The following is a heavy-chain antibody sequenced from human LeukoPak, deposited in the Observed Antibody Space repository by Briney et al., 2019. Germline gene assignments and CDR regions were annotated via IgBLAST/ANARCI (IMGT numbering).Heavy chain of an antibody. V-gene: IGHV4-59*08. D-gene: IGHD7-27*01. CDR3: AKYTGTYFDY. CDR1: GGSISRYY. CDR2: VYYSAST. Sequence: SETLSLTCTVSGGSISRYYWSWIRQPPGKGLEWIGYVYYSASTNYNPSLKSRVTISVDTSKNQFSLKLSSVTAADTAVYYCAKYTGTYFDYWGQRTLVTVSS. J-gene: IGHJ4*02.